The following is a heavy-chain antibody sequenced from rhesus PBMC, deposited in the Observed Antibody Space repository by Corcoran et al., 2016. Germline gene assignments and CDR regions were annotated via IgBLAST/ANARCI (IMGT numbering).Heavy chain of an antibody. CDR1: GGSINDHYR. J-gene: IGHJ4*01. CDR2: IYGSSTST. V-gene: IGHV4S10*01. D-gene: IGHD4-4*01. CDR3: AGIYGSSDH. Sequence: QVQLQESGPGVVKPSETLSLTCAVSGGSINDHYRCSWIRQPPGKGLEWIGYIYGSSTSTNYNPSLKSRVTISKDTSKNLFSLKLSSVTAADTAVYYCAGIYGSSDHGGQGVLVTVSS.